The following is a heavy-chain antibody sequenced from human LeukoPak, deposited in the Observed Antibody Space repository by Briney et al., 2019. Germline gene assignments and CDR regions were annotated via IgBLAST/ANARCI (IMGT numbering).Heavy chain of an antibody. Sequence: TGGSLRLSCAASVFTFSIYGIHSVPHTPRQGPWRVAVIWYDGSNKYYADSVKGRFTISRDNTKNTLYLQMNSLRAEDTAVYYCASTSGWYEPIDYWGQGTLVTVSS. D-gene: IGHD6-19*01. CDR3: ASTSGWYEPIDY. J-gene: IGHJ4*02. V-gene: IGHV3-33*01. CDR1: VFTFSIYG. CDR2: IWYDGSNK.